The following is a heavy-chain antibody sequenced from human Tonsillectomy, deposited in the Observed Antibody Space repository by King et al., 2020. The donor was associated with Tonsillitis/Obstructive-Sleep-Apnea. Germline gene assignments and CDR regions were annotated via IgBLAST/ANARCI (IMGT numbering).Heavy chain of an antibody. Sequence: QLQESGPGLVKPSETLSLTCTVSGGSISSYYWSWIRQPPGKGLEWIGYIYYSGNTNYNPSLKSRVTISVDTSKNQFSLKLSSVTAADTAVYYCVWGSVYEFWSVYYLDAFDICGHGTMVTVSS. CDR1: GGSISSYY. V-gene: IGHV4-59*01. D-gene: IGHD3-3*01. CDR3: VWGSVYEFWSVYYLDAFDI. J-gene: IGHJ3*02. CDR2: IYYSGNT.